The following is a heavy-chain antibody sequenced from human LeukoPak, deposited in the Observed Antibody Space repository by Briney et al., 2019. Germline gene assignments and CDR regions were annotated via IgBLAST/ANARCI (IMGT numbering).Heavy chain of an antibody. CDR1: GFTFCNYA. Sequence: GGSLRLSCTASGFTFCNYAVTWVRQAPGKGLEWVGFIRSKHYGGTSEYAASVQGRFTISRDDSKTIAYLQMNSLKTEDTAVYYCSRYGFVGADFDYWGRGTLVTVSS. J-gene: IGHJ4*02. CDR2: IRSKHYGGTS. CDR3: SRYGFVGADFDY. D-gene: IGHD1-26*01. V-gene: IGHV3-49*04.